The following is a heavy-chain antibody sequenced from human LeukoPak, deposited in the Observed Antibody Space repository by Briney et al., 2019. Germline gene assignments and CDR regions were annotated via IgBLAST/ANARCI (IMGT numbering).Heavy chain of an antibody. J-gene: IGHJ3*02. D-gene: IGHD3-22*01. CDR1: GYTFTSFY. Sequence: ASVKVSCKASGYTFTSFYIHWVRQAPGQGLEWMGIINPSGGSISYARKFQGRVSMTRDTSTSTVYMELSSLRSEDTAVYYCARAITMIISGAFDIWGQGTMVTVSS. CDR3: ARAITMIISGAFDI. V-gene: IGHV1-46*01. CDR2: INPSGGSI.